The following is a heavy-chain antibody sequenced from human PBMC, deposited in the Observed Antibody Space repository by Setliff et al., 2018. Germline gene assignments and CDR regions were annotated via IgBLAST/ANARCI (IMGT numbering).Heavy chain of an antibody. V-gene: IGHV4-38-2*01. J-gene: IGHJ5*02. CDR1: GYSISSGYY. D-gene: IGHD6-6*01. CDR2: IYHSGST. CDR3: ARHVLGYSSSYNWFDP. Sequence: PSETLSLTCAVSGYSISSGYYWGWIRQPPGKGLEWIGSIYHSGSTYYNPSLKSRVTISVDTSKNQFSLKLSSVTAADTAVYYCARHVLGYSSSYNWFDPGGQGTLVTVSS.